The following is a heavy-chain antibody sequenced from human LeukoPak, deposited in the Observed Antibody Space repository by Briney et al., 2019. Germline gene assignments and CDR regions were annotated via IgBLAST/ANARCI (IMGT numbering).Heavy chain of an antibody. CDR2: INHSGST. CDR1: GGSFSGYY. D-gene: IGHD3-22*01. V-gene: IGHV4-34*01. CDR3: ARGPDFYDSRGYYPI. Sequence: PSETLSLTCAAYGGSFSGYYWSWIRQPPGKGLEWIGEINHSGSTNYNPSLKSRLTISRDTSKNQFSLKLRSVTAADTAVFYCARGPDFYDSRGYYPIWGQGTLVTVSS. J-gene: IGHJ4*02.